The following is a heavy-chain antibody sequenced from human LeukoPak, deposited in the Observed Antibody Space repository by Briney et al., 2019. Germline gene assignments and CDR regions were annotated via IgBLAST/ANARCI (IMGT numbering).Heavy chain of an antibody. CDR1: GGSISSGGYY. Sequence: PSETLSLTCTVSGGSISSGGYYWSWIRQHPGKGLEWIGYIYYSGSTYYNPSLKSRVTISVDTSKNQFSLKLSSVTAADTAVYYCARASLLKSEKTTVVTPAKFDPWGQGTLVTVSS. V-gene: IGHV4-31*03. J-gene: IGHJ5*02. CDR2: IYYSGST. D-gene: IGHD4-23*01. CDR3: ARASLLKSEKTTVVTPAKFDP.